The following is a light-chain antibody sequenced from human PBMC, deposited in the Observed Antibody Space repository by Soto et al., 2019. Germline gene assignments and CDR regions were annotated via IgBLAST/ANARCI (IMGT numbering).Light chain of an antibody. CDR2: GAS. CDR3: QQLHTYPLT. J-gene: IGKJ4*01. V-gene: IGKV1-9*01. CDR1: QGIDTY. Sequence: DIQLTQSPSFLSASVGDRVTITCRTSQGIDTYLIWYQQKPAKAPKPLIYGASTLRSGVPSRFSGSGSETQFTLTISSLQPEDFATYYCQQLHTYPLTFGGGTKVEI.